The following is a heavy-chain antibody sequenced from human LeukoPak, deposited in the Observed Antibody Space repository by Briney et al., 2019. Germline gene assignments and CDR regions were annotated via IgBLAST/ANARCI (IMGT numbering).Heavy chain of an antibody. CDR1: GFTFSSYG. V-gene: IGHV3-23*01. Sequence: PGGSLRLSCAASGFTFSSYGMSWVRQAPGKGLEWVSAISGSGGSTYYADSVKGRFTISRDNSKNTLYLQMNSLRAEDTAVYYCAKDGGEFSWGPFDYWGQGTLVTVSS. J-gene: IGHJ4*02. D-gene: IGHD3-16*02. CDR3: AKDGGEFSWGPFDY. CDR2: ISGSGGST.